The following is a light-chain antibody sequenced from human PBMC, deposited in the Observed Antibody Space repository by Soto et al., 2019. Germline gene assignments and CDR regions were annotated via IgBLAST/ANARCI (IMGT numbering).Light chain of an antibody. J-gene: IGKJ1*01. CDR2: GAS. CDR3: QHYSTSRWT. Sequence: EIVLTQSPGTLSLSPGERATLSCRASQSVSNNYLAWYQQKPGQAPRLLIYGASNRATGIPDRFSGSGSGTDFTLTISRLEPEDFAVYYCQHYSTSRWTFGQGTKVDIK. V-gene: IGKV3-20*01. CDR1: QSVSNNY.